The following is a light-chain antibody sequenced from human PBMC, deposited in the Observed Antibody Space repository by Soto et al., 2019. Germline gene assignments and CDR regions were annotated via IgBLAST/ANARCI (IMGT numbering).Light chain of an antibody. CDR1: PSIGTY. Sequence: EIVLTQSPATLSLSPGDRASLSCRASPSIGTYLAWYQQRRGQAPRLLISDASNRATGVPARFSGGGSGTDFTLTINNLEPDDFAIYYCQQRSDWPLTFGGGTKVEVK. CDR2: DAS. CDR3: QQRSDWPLT. J-gene: IGKJ4*01. V-gene: IGKV3-11*01.